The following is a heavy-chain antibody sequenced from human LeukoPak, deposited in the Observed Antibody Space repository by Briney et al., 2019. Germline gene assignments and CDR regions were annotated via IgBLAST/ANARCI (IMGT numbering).Heavy chain of an antibody. J-gene: IGHJ1*01. CDR2: IYSGGST. CDR1: GFTFSHAW. CDR3: ARDRSGYFQN. D-gene: IGHD3-3*01. Sequence: GGSLRLSCAGSGFTFSHAWMSWVRQAPGKGLEWVSVIYSGGSTYYADSVKGRFTISRDNSKNTLYLQTNSLRAEDTAVYYCARDRSGYFQNWGQGTLVTVSS. V-gene: IGHV3-66*01.